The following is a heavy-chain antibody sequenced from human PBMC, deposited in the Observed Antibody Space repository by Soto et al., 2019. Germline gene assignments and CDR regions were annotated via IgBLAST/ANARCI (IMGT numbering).Heavy chain of an antibody. J-gene: IGHJ4*02. CDR1: GFTFSNYS. Sequence: EVQLVQSGGGLVQPGGSLILSCAASGFTFSNYSMNWFRQSPAMGLEWVSYITGSRSTIYYAASVRGRFTISRDNARSSLYLQMNSLRDEDTAVYYCARAGHVPGALVDYWGQGNLVIVSS. CDR3: ARAGHVPGALVDY. D-gene: IGHD2-2*01. V-gene: IGHV3-48*02. CDR2: ITGSRSTI.